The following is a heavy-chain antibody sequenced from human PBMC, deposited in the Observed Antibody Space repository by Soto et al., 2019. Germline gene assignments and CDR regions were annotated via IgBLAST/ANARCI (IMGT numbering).Heavy chain of an antibody. CDR3: ARRPLAYFGY. CDR1: GGSISSYY. V-gene: IGHV4-59*04. CDR2: IYYSGTT. D-gene: IGHD6-13*01. J-gene: IGHJ4*02. Sequence: SETLSLTCTVSGGSISSYYWSWIRQPPGKGLEWIGYIYYSGTTYYNPSLKGRVTISVDTSKNQFSLNLRSVTAADTAVYFCARRPLAYFGYWGQGTLVTVSS.